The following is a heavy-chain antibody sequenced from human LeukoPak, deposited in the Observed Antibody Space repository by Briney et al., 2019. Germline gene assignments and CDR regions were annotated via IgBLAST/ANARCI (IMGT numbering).Heavy chain of an antibody. CDR1: GVTFRSYA. J-gene: IGHJ4*02. Sequence: GGSLRLSCAASGVTFRSYAMHWVRQAPGKGLEWVAVISYDGSNKYYADSVKGRFTISRDNSKNTLYLQMNSLRAEDTAVYYCARTPSGSYYFDYWGQGTLVTVSS. V-gene: IGHV3-30-3*01. CDR3: ARTPSGSYYFDY. CDR2: ISYDGSNK. D-gene: IGHD1-26*01.